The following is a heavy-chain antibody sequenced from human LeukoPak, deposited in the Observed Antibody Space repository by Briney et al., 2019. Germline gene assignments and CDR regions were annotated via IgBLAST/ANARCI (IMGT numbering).Heavy chain of an antibody. CDR3: ARTVCSGGSCPHDS. D-gene: IGHD2-15*01. CDR2: IDTASNT. J-gene: IGHJ4*02. CDR1: GFTFRSYS. Sequence: GGSLTLSCAASGFTFRSYSINWVRQAPGKGLEWVSSIDTASNTFYADSVKGRFTVSRDNAKNSLDLQMHSLRAEDTAVYYCARTVCSGGSCPHDSWGQGTLVTVSS. V-gene: IGHV3-21*01.